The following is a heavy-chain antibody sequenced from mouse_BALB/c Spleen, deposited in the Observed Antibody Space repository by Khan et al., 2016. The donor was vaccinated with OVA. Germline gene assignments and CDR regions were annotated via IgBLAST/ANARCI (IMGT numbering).Heavy chain of an antibody. J-gene: IGHJ1*01. V-gene: IGHV2-9-2*01. Sequence: QVQLKESGPGLVAPSQSLSITCTVSGFSLTNYDISWMRQTPGKGLEWLGVIWTGGGENYNSVFMPRLSINKGNSKRQVLLKMNSRQTDDTAIYYCVRRGNYYGSFYWYFEVWGAGTTVTVSS. CDR3: VRRGNYYGSFYWYFEV. CDR1: GFSLTNYD. D-gene: IGHD1-1*01. CDR2: IWTGGGE.